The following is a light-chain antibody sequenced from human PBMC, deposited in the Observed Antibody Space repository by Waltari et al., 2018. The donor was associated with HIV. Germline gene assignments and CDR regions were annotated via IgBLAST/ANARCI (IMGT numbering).Light chain of an antibody. CDR2: YAS. J-gene: IGKJ1*01. Sequence: EIVLTQSPDFQSVTPKEKVIITCRASQSILSNLHWYQQKPDQSPKLVIKYASQSFSGVPPRFSGSGFGTDFTLTINSLEAEDAATYYCHQGVDLPPTFGQGTKVEIK. V-gene: IGKV6-21*01. CDR3: HQGVDLPPT. CDR1: QSILSN.